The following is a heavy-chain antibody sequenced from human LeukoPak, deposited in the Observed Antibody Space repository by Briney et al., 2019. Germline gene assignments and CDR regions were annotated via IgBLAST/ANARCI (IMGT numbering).Heavy chain of an antibody. Sequence: SETLSLTCTVSGYSISSGYFWGWIRQPPGKGLEWIGSIYHSGSTSYNPSLKSRLTISVDTSKNQFSLKLNLVTAADTAMYYCARMFRSSWYINWFDPWGQGTLVTVSS. D-gene: IGHD6-13*01. CDR3: ARMFRSSWYINWFDP. CDR2: IYHSGST. CDR1: GYSISSGYF. J-gene: IGHJ5*02. V-gene: IGHV4-38-2*02.